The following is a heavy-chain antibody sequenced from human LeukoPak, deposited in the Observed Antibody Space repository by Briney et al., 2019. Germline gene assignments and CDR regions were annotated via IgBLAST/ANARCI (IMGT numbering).Heavy chain of an antibody. CDR1: AFTFSSYA. CDR2: ISGSGGST. CDR3: AKSDDYNDRYYFVS. Sequence: GGSLRLSCAASAFTFSSYAMSWVRQAPGKGLEWVSAISGSGGSTYYADSVKGRFTISRDNSKNTLYLQMNSLRAEDTAVYYCAKSDDYNDRYYFVSWGQGTLVTVSS. D-gene: IGHD5-24*01. V-gene: IGHV3-23*01. J-gene: IGHJ4*02.